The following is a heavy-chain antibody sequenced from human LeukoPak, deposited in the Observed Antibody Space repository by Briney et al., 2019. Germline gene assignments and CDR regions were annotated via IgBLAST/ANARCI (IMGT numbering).Heavy chain of an antibody. Sequence: ASVKVSCKASGYTFTSYYMHWVRQAPGQGLEWMGIINPSGGSTSYAQKSQGRVTMTRDTSTSTVYMELSSLRSEDTAVYYCARDFRDRAVADSYYFDYWGQGTLVTVSS. D-gene: IGHD6-19*01. CDR1: GYTFTSYY. CDR2: INPSGGST. CDR3: ARDFRDRAVADSYYFDY. J-gene: IGHJ4*02. V-gene: IGHV1-46*01.